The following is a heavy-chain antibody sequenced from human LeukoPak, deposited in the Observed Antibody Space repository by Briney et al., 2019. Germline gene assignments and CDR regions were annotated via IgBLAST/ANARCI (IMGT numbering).Heavy chain of an antibody. CDR2: IYYRGST. Sequence: PSETLSLTCTVSGGSISSYYWSWIRQPPGKGLEWIGHIYYRGSTNYNPSLKSRVTISVDTSKNQFSLKLSSVTAADTAVYYCASSGYSGYAFDYWGQGTLVTVSS. V-gene: IGHV4-59*01. CDR1: GGSISSYY. CDR3: ASSGYSGYAFDY. D-gene: IGHD5-12*01. J-gene: IGHJ4*02.